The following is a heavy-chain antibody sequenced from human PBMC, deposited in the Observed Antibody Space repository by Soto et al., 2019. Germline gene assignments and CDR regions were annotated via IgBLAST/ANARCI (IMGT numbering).Heavy chain of an antibody. V-gene: IGHV4-38-2*02. D-gene: IGHD6-6*01. Sequence: PSETLSLTCFISSASIGRGYYWGWIGRPQGKGLEWIGSLYHGGDTYYNPSLKSRVTISVDTSKNQISLNLTSVTAADTAVYFCERDYEYGRSPQNWFDPWGLGTLDT. J-gene: IGHJ5*02. CDR2: LYHGGDT. CDR3: ERDYEYGRSPQNWFDP. CDR1: SASIGRGYY.